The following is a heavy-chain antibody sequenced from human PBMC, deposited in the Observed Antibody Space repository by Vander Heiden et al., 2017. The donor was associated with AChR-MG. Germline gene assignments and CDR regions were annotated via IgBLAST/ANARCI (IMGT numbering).Heavy chain of an antibody. CDR3: AKGSSGWPYYLDY. Sequence: EVQLLESGGGLGQPGGSLRPACAASGLPFSNHAMRWVRKARGKGLEWVSAIGSGGDSTYYADSVKGRFTISRDNSKDTLFLQMSGLRTEDTAVYFCAKGSSGWPYYLDYWGQGTVVTVSS. D-gene: IGHD6-19*01. V-gene: IGHV3-23*01. J-gene: IGHJ4*02. CDR2: IGSGGDST. CDR1: GLPFSNHA.